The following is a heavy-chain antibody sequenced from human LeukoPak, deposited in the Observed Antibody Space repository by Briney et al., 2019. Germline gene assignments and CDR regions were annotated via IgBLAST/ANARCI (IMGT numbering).Heavy chain of an antibody. Sequence: GGSLRLSCAASGFTFCQDLVTCGRPAPGRGLEWVANIKQGGSEKCCVDSVKGRFTISTDNAKTSLYLQMTSLRTEDTAVYFCASYRYSSSCYIYWGQGNRVTVSS. D-gene: IGHD6-13*01. CDR2: IKQGGSEK. J-gene: IGHJ4*02. V-gene: IGHV3-7*01. CDR1: GFTFCQDL. CDR3: ASYRYSSSCYIY.